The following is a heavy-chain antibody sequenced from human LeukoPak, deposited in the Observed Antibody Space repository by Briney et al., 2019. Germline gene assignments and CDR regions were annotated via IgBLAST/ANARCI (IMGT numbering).Heavy chain of an antibody. CDR1: GFTFSSYS. V-gene: IGHV3-21*01. CDR2: ISSSSSSYI. D-gene: IGHD2-21*01. CDR3: ARDRGDFGGAVFDI. Sequence: PGGSLRLSCAASGFTFSSYSMNWVRQAPGKGLEWVSSISSSSSSYIYYADSVKGRFTISRDNAKNSLYLQMNSLRAEDTAVYYCARDRGDFGGAVFDIWGQGTMVTVSS. J-gene: IGHJ3*02.